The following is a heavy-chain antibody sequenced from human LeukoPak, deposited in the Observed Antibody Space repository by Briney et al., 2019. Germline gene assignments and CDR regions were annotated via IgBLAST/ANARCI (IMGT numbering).Heavy chain of an antibody. V-gene: IGHV3-7*03. CDR3: ARVVRGVISSWFDP. CDR2: IKQDGSEK. D-gene: IGHD3-10*01. Sequence: GGSLRLSCAASGFTFSSYWMSWVRQAPGKGLEWVANIKQDGSEKYYADSVKGRFTISRDNAKNSLYLQMNSLRAEDTAVYYCARVVRGVISSWFDPWGQGTLVTVSS. J-gene: IGHJ5*02. CDR1: GFTFSSYW.